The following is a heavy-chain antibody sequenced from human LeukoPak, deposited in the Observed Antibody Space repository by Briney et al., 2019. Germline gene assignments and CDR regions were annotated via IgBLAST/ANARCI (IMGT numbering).Heavy chain of an antibody. V-gene: IGHV3-30*04. J-gene: IGHJ4*02. D-gene: IGHD3-22*01. CDR1: GFTFSSYA. Sequence: QSGRSLRLSCAASGFTFSSYAMRWVRQAPGKGLEWVAVISYDGSNKYYADSVKGRFTISRDNSKNTLYLQMNSLRAEDTAVYYCAKPYDSSGYDFDYWGQGTLVTVSS. CDR3: AKPYDSSGYDFDY. CDR2: ISYDGSNK.